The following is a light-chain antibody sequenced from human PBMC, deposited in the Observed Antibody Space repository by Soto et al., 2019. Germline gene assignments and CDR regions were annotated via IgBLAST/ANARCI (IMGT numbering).Light chain of an antibody. CDR1: QSVSSSY. CDR3: QQYNNWWT. CDR2: GAS. J-gene: IGKJ1*01. V-gene: IGKV3-15*01. Sequence: PGERVTLSCRASQSVSSSYLAWYQQKPGQDPRLLIYGASTRATGIPARFSGSGSGTEFTLTISSLQSEDFAVYYCQQYNNWWTFGQGTKVDIK.